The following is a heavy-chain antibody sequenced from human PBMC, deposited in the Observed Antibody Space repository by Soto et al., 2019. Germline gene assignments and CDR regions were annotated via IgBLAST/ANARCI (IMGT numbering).Heavy chain of an antibody. D-gene: IGHD3-22*01. CDR2: YSGST. J-gene: IGHJ4*02. CDR3: ARLNYYDSSGYYSDY. V-gene: IGHV4-59*08. CDR1: GGSISSDY. Sequence: SETLSLTCTVSGGSISSDYWSWIRQPPGKGLEWIGYYSGSTNYNPSLKSRVVISVDTSKNQFSLKMRSVTAADTAVYYCARLNYYDSSGYYSDYWGQGTLVTVSS.